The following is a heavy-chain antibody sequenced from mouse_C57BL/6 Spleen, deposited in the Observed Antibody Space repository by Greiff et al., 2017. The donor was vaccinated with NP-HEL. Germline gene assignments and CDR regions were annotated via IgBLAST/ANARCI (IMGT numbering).Heavy chain of an antibody. J-gene: IGHJ3*01. CDR2: ILPGSGST. CDR3: ARGYGSSPAWFAY. V-gene: IGHV1-9*01. Sequence: QVQLQQSGAELMKPGASVKLSCKATGYTFTGYWIEWVKQRPGHGLEWIGEILPGSGSTNYNEKFKGKATFTADTSSNTAYMQLSSLTTEDSAIDYCARGYGSSPAWFAYWGQGTLVTVSA. D-gene: IGHD1-1*01. CDR1: GYTFTGYW.